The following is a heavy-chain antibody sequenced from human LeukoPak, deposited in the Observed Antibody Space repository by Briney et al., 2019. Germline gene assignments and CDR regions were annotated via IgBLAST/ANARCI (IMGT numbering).Heavy chain of an antibody. CDR1: GFTFSTSW. J-gene: IGHJ4*02. D-gene: IGHD3/OR15-3a*01. CDR2: ISSSSSYI. V-gene: IGHV3-21*01. CDR3: ARDSGLYDY. Sequence: PGGSLRLSCAASGFTFSTSWMTWVRQAPGKGLEWVSSISSSSSYIYYADSVKGRFTISRDNAKNSLYLQMNSLRAEDTAVYYCARDSGLYDYWGQGTLVTVSS.